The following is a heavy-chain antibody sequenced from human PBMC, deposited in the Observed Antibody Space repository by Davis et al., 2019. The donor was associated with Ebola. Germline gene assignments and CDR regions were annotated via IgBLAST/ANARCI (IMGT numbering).Heavy chain of an antibody. CDR1: GFTFSNAW. V-gene: IGHV3-15*01. CDR3: AKQVGYCSRGGCYFDS. Sequence: PGGSLRLSCAASGFTFSNAWMSWVRQAPGKGLEWVGRIKSKTDGGTTDYAAPVKGRFTISRDDSKNTLYLQMNSLKTEDTAVYYCAKQVGYCSRGGCYFDSWGQGTLVTVSS. CDR2: IKSKTDGGTT. J-gene: IGHJ4*02. D-gene: IGHD2-15*01.